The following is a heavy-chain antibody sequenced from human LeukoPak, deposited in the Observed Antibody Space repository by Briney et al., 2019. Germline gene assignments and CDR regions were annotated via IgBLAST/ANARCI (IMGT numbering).Heavy chain of an antibody. J-gene: IGHJ4*02. CDR3: ARAAPIQLGGYFDY. D-gene: IGHD5-18*01. V-gene: IGHV4-4*02. Sequence: SETLSLTCAVSGGSISSSNWWSWVRQPPGKGLEWIGEIYHSGSTNYNPSLKSRVTISVDKSKNQFSLKLSSVTAADTAVYYCARAAPIQLGGYFDYWGQGTLVTVSS. CDR2: IYHSGST. CDR1: GGSISSSNW.